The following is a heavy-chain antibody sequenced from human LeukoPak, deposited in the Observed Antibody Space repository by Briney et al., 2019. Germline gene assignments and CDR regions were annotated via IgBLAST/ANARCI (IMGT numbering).Heavy chain of an antibody. CDR1: GYSFTSYW. D-gene: IGHD2-15*01. J-gene: IGHJ4*02. CDR2: IYPGDSDT. Sequence: GESLKISCKGSGYSFTSYWIGWVRQMPGKGLEWMGSIYPGDSDTRYSPSFQGQVTISADKSISTAYLQWSSLKASDTAMYYCARRGEGYCSGGSCYDFDYWGQGTLVTVSS. V-gene: IGHV5-51*01. CDR3: ARRGEGYCSGGSCYDFDY.